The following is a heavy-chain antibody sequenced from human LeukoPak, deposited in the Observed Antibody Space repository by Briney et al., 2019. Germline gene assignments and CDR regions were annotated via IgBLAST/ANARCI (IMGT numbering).Heavy chain of an antibody. J-gene: IGHJ4*02. CDR3: ARSLWPADY. V-gene: IGHV3-7*01. CDR2: IKQDGSDK. CDR1: GFTFSDYW. D-gene: IGHD3-10*01. Sequence: GGSLRLSCAAPGFTFSDYWMSWVRQAPGKGLEWVADIKQDGSDKKYVDSVKGRFTISRDNAKKSLYLQMDSLRAEDTAVYYCARSLWPADYWGQGTLVTVSS.